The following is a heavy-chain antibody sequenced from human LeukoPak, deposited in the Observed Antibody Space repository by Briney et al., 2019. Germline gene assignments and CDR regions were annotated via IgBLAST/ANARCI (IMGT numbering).Heavy chain of an antibody. J-gene: IGHJ3*02. Sequence: GASVKVSCKASGYTFSTYVMNWVGQAPGQGLEWMGWINTNTGNPTYAQSFTGRFVCSLDTSVSTAYLQISGLKAEDTAVYYCARDGPGDAFDIWGQGTKVTVSS. CDR1: GYTFSTYV. CDR2: INTNTGNP. V-gene: IGHV7-4-1*02. CDR3: ARDGPGDAFDI.